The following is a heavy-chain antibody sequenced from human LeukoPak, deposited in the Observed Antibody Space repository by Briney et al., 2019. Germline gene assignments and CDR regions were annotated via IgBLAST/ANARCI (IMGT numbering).Heavy chain of an antibody. J-gene: IGHJ6*02. CDR3: AKDFRSGYYHSYYYYGMDV. D-gene: IGHD3-3*01. Sequence: ASVKVSCKASGYTFTSYGISWVRQAPGQGLEWMGWISAYNGNTNYAQKLQGRVTMTTDTSTSTAYMELRSLRSDDTAVYYCAKDFRSGYYHSYYYYGMDVWGQGTTVTVSS. V-gene: IGHV1-18*01. CDR2: ISAYNGNT. CDR1: GYTFTSYG.